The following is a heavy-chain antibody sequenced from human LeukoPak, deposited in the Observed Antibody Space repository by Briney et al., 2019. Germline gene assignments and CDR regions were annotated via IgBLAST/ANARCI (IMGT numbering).Heavy chain of an antibody. CDR3: AKDHYGGNSGFDY. CDR1: GFIFNAYT. V-gene: IGHV3-43*01. J-gene: IGHJ4*02. Sequence: PGGSLRLSCAASGFIFNAYTMHWVRQPPGKGLDWVSLISWDGGSTYYADSVRGRFTTSRDNSKNSLYLQMNSLRTEDTALYYCAKDHYGGNSGFDYWGQGTLVTVSS. D-gene: IGHD4-23*01. CDR2: ISWDGGST.